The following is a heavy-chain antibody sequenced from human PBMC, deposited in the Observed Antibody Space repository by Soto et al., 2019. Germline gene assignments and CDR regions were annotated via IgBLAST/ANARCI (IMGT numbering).Heavy chain of an antibody. CDR3: ARGYYYGSGRFDY. J-gene: IGHJ4*02. CDR2: IYDGGGT. Sequence: EVQLVESGGGLVQPGGSLRLSCAASGFTVSNSYMSWVRQARGKGLEWVSIIYDGGGTYYADSVNGRSTISRDNSQNTLYLQMNSLRVEDTAVYYCARGYYYGSGRFDYWGQGTLVTVSS. CDR1: GFTVSNSY. V-gene: IGHV3-66*01. D-gene: IGHD3-10*01.